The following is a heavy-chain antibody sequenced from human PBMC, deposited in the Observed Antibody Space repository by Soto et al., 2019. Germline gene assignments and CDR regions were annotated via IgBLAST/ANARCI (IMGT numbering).Heavy chain of an antibody. CDR3: AKSNWCDP. CDR1: GFTFSDYW. V-gene: IGHV3-74*01. J-gene: IGHJ5*02. CDR2: IDRDGSST. Sequence: VQLVESGGGLVQPGGSLRLSCAASGFTFSDYWMNWVRQAPGKGLVWVSRIDRDGSSTSYADSVKGRFTISRDNAKNTLYLQMNSLRAEDTAVYYCAKSNWCDPWGQGCLVTVSS.